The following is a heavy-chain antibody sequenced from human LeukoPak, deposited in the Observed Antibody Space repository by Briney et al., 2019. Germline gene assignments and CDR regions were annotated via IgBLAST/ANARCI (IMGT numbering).Heavy chain of an antibody. CDR1: GFTFSSYW. CDR2: IKQDGSEK. Sequence: GGTLRLSCAASGFTFSSYWMSWVRQAPGKGLEWVANIKQDGSEKYYVDSVKGRFTISRDNAKNSLYLQMNSLRAEDTAVYYCARDLYRIVVVPHYFDYWGQGTLVTVSS. D-gene: IGHD3-22*01. V-gene: IGHV3-7*01. CDR3: ARDLYRIVVVPHYFDY. J-gene: IGHJ4*02.